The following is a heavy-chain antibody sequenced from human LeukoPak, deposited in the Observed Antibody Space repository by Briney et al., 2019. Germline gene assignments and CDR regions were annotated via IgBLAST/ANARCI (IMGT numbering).Heavy chain of an antibody. CDR2: ISAYNGNT. D-gene: IGHD2-15*01. Sequence: ASVKVSCKASGYTSTSYGISWVRQAPGQGLEWMGWISAYNGNTNYAQKLQGRVTMTTDTSTSTAYMELRSLRSDDTTVYYCTRFLGYCSGGSCLNWFDPWGQGTLVTVSS. CDR1: GYTSTSYG. J-gene: IGHJ5*02. CDR3: TRFLGYCSGGSCLNWFDP. V-gene: IGHV1-18*01.